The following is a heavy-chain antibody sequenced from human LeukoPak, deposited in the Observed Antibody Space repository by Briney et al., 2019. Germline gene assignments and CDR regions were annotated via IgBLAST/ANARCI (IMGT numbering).Heavy chain of an antibody. Sequence: SGGSLRLSCAASGFTFSNYAVIWVRQARGKGLEWVSAISTSGGSTLYADSVKGRFTISRDNSKNTVYLQMNSLRAEDTAVYYCAKGVLSPVIVPFDFWGQGTLVTVSS. J-gene: IGHJ4*02. CDR2: ISTSGGST. CDR3: AKGVLSPVIVPFDF. V-gene: IGHV3-23*01. CDR1: GFTFSNYA. D-gene: IGHD3-22*01.